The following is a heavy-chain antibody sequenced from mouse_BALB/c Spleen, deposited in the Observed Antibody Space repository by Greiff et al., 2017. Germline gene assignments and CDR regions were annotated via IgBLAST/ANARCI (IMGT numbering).Heavy chain of an antibody. CDR2: IDTSDSYT. D-gene: IGHD2-2*01. J-gene: IGHJ2*01. CDR3: ARRGGYDYFDY. V-gene: IGHV1-69*01. Sequence: QVQLKEPGAELVMPGASVKMSCKASGYTFTDYWMHWVKQRPGQGLEWIGAIDTSDSYTSYNQKFKGKATLTVDESSSTAYMQLSSLTSEDSAVYYCARRGGYDYFDYWGQGTTLTVSS. CDR1: GYTFTDYW.